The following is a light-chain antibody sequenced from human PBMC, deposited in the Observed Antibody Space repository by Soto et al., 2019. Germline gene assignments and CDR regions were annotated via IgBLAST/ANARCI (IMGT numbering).Light chain of an antibody. J-gene: IGKJ1*01. Sequence: DIQMTQSPSTLSASVGDIVTIACRASQSISTGLAWYQQKPGKAPKLLIYDASTLKSGVPSIFSGSGSGTEFTLTISSLQPDDFATYYCQQYNSYSWTFGQGTKVEIK. CDR3: QQYNSYSWT. CDR2: DAS. CDR1: QSISTG. V-gene: IGKV1-5*01.